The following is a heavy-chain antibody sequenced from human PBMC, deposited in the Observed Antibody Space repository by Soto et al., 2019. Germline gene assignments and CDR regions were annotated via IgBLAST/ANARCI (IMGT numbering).Heavy chain of an antibody. J-gene: IGHJ4*02. CDR1: GGTFSSYA. D-gene: IGHD4-17*01. Sequence: QVQLVQSGAEVKKPGSSVNVSCKASGGTFSSYAISWVRQAPAQGLEWMGGIIPIFGTANYAQKYQGRVTITADESTSTAYMELSSLRCADTAVYYCARDRDYGGNSIWGQGTLGTVFS. CDR3: ARDRDYGGNSI. CDR2: IIPIFGTA. V-gene: IGHV1-69*01.